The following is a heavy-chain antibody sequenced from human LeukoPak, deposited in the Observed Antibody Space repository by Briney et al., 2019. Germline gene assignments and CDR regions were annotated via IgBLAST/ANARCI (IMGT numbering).Heavy chain of an antibody. D-gene: IGHD5-18*01. Sequence: EASVKVSCKASGYTFTSYGISWVRQAPGQGLEWMGWINPNSGGTNYAQKFQGRVTMTRDTSISTAYMELSRLRSDDTAVYYCALLRSSYYNWGQGTLVTVSS. V-gene: IGHV1-2*02. CDR3: ALLRSSYYN. CDR1: GYTFTSYG. J-gene: IGHJ4*02. CDR2: INPNSGGT.